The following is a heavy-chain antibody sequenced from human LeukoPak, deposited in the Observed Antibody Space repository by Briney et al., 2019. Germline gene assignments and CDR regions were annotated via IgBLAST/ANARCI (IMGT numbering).Heavy chain of an antibody. V-gene: IGHV4-4*09. Sequence: PSETLSLTCAVSAASISNYYWSLIRQAPGKGLEWIGYISTSGSTNYNPSLKSRVSISLDTSKNRFSLNLNFVTAADTAVYYCASPRSGYRYTFDYWGQGALVTVSS. CDR1: AASISNYY. CDR3: ASPRSGYRYTFDY. D-gene: IGHD3-22*01. J-gene: IGHJ4*02. CDR2: ISTSGST.